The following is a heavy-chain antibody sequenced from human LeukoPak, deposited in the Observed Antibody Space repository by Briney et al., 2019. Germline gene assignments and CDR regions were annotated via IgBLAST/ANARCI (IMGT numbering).Heavy chain of an antibody. CDR1: GGSISSYY. J-gene: IGHJ6*03. D-gene: IGHD2-15*01. CDR2: IYYSGST. Sequence: PSETLSLTCTVSGGSISSYYWSWIRQPPGKGLEWIGYIYYSGSTNYNPSLKSRVTISVDTSKNQFSLKLSSVTASDTAVYYCARERESLRLDCSGGSCYPLYYYYMDVWGKGTTVTISS. V-gene: IGHV4-59*01. CDR3: ARERESLRLDCSGGSCYPLYYYYMDV.